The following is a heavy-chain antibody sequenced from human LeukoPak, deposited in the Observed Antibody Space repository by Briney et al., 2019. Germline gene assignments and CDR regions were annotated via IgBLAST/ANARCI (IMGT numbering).Heavy chain of an antibody. V-gene: IGHV3-9*01. CDR1: GFTFDDYA. J-gene: IGHJ4*02. Sequence: GRSLRLSCAASGFTFDDYAMHWVRQAPGKGLEWVSGISWNSGSIGYADSVKGRFTISRDNAKNSLYLQMNSLRAEDTVLYHCARAKGDYGDYLYFDYWGQGTLVTVSS. CDR3: ARAKGDYGDYLYFDY. D-gene: IGHD4-17*01. CDR2: ISWNSGSI.